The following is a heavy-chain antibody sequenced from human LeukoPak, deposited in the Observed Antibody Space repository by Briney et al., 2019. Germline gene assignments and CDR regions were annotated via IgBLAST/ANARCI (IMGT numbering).Heavy chain of an antibody. CDR1: GFTSSRGA. V-gene: IGHV3-23*01. CDR3: AKPYQYSDPYR. J-gene: IGHJ4*02. D-gene: IGHD5-18*01. CDR2: ICGMRGST. Sequence: PGGSLRLSCAASGFTSSRGAMSWVRQAPGKGLWRVSAICGMRGSTYYADSVKGRFTISRDNSKNTLYLQMNSLRAEDTAVYYYAKPYQYSDPYRWGQTTLVTVSS.